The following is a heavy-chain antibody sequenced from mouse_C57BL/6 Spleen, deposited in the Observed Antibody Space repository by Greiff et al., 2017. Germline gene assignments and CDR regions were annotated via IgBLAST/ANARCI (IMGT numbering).Heavy chain of an antibody. Sequence: VQLQQSGPELVKPGASVKISCKASGYSFTGYYMHWVKQSHGNILDWIGYIYPYNGVSSYNQKFKGKATLTVDKSSSTAYMELRSLTSEDSAVYYYARRDYGSSRYYAMDYWGQGTSLTVSS. CDR1: GYSFTGYY. CDR3: ARRDYGSSRYYAMDY. D-gene: IGHD1-1*01. CDR2: IYPYNGVS. J-gene: IGHJ4*01. V-gene: IGHV1-31*01.